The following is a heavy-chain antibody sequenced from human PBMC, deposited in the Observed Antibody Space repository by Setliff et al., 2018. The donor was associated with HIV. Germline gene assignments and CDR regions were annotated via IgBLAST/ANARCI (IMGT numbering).Heavy chain of an antibody. V-gene: IGHV1-2*02. D-gene: IGHD1-26*01. J-gene: IGHJ5*02. CDR2: INPNSGAT. Sequence: ASVKVSCKASGYTFSAYYLHWVRRAPGQGLEWMGWINPNSGATNYAHNFQGRVTMTRDTSISTAYMDPSSLTSDDTAVYYCVLASIVSTARWNHWGRGTLVTVSS. CDR1: GYTFSAYY. CDR3: VLASIVSTARWNH.